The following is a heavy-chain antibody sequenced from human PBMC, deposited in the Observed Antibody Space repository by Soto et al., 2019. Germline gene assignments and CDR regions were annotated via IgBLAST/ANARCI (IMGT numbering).Heavy chain of an antibody. Sequence: SETLSLTWTVAGGSISSYYWSWIRQPQGKGLEWIGYIYYSGSTNYNPSLKSRVTISVDTSKNQFSLKLSSVTAADTAVYYCARYSSSWYGNYYYGMDVWGQGTTDIVSS. D-gene: IGHD6-13*01. CDR1: GGSISSYY. J-gene: IGHJ6*02. V-gene: IGHV4-59*01. CDR2: IYYSGST. CDR3: ARYSSSWYGNYYYGMDV.